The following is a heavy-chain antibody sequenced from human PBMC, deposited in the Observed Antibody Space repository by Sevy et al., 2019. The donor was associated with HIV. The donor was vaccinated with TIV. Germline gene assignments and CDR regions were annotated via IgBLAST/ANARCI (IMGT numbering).Heavy chain of an antibody. D-gene: IGHD4-17*01. CDR1: GFAFSNYYA. Sequence: GGSLRLSCAASGFAFSNYYAMHWVRQAPGKGLEWVALISYDGSDKYYADSVKGRFTISRDNFKNTQFLQMNSLTTEDRAVYYCARPRANYVDHYFFYAMDVWGQGTTVTVSS. CDR3: ARPRANYVDHYFFYAMDV. J-gene: IGHJ6*02. CDR2: ISYDGSDK. V-gene: IGHV3-30-3*01.